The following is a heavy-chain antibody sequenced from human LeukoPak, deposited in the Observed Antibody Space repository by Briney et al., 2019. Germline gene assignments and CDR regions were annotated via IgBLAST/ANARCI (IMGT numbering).Heavy chain of an antibody. CDR3: ASQDRGGYNGPVDY. CDR1: GFTFSLYS. V-gene: IGHV3-21*01. J-gene: IGHJ4*02. Sequence: GGSLRLSCAASGFTFSLYSMNWVRQAPGKGLEWVSSISSSSSYIYYADSVKGRFTISRHNAKNSLYLQMNSLRAEDTAVYYCASQDRGGYNGPVDYWGQGTLVTVSS. CDR2: ISSSSSYI. D-gene: IGHD5-24*01.